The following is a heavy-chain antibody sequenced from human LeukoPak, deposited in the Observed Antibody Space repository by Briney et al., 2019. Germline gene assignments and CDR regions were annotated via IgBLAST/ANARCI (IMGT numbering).Heavy chain of an antibody. CDR3: AKERTGGWPFDY. Sequence: QAGGSLRLSCAASGFTFSSYAMSWVRQAPGKGLEWVSGISGSRGTTYYADSVKGRLTISRDNSKNTLYLQMNSLRADDTAVYYCAKERTGGWPFDYWGQGTLVTVSS. D-gene: IGHD6-19*01. V-gene: IGHV3-23*01. J-gene: IGHJ4*02. CDR2: ISGSRGTT. CDR1: GFTFSSYA.